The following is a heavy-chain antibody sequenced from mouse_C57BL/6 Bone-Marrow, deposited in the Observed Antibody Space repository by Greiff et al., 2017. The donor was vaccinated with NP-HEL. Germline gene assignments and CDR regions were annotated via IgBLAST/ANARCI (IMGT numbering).Heavy chain of an antibody. V-gene: IGHV1-64*01. CDR3: ARGGLRRRLYWYCDV. CDR1: GYTFTSYW. CDR2: IHPNSGST. Sequence: QVQLQQPGAELVKPGASVKLSCKASGYTFTSYWMPWVKQRPGQGLEWIGMIHPNSGSTNYNEKFKSKATLTVDKSSSTAYMQLSSLTSEDSAVYYCARGGLRRRLYWYCDVWGTGTTVTVSS. D-gene: IGHD2-4*01. J-gene: IGHJ1*03.